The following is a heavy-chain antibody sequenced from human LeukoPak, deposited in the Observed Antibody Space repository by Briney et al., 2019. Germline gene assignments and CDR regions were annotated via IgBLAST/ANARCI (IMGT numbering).Heavy chain of an antibody. CDR2: MSGSDDGR. CDR1: GFSFSSYA. CDR3: AKIGANVGF. Sequence: GGSLRLSCATSGFSFSSYAMSWVRQAPGKGLEWVSAMSGSDDGRYYAASVKGRFTISRDNSKNTLYLQMNSLRAEDTAVYYCAKIGANVGFWGQGTLVTVSS. V-gene: IGHV3-23*01. D-gene: IGHD4/OR15-4a*01. J-gene: IGHJ4*02.